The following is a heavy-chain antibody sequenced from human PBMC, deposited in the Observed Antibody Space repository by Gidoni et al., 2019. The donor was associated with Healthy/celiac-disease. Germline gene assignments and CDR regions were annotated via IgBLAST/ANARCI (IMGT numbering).Heavy chain of an antibody. CDR2: ISSSSSYI. Sequence: EVQLVESGGGLVKPGGSLRLSCAASGFPFSSYSMNWVRQAPGKGLEWVSSISSSSSYIYYADSVKGRFTISRDNAKNSLYLQMNSLRAEDTAVYYCARDVHWEAVVENWFDPWGQGTLVTVSS. D-gene: IGHD6-19*01. CDR1: GFPFSSYS. V-gene: IGHV3-21*01. CDR3: ARDVHWEAVVENWFDP. J-gene: IGHJ5*02.